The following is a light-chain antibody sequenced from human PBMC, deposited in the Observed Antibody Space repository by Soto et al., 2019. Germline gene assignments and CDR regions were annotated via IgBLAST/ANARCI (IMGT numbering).Light chain of an antibody. CDR1: QSVSNNY. Sequence: EIVLTKSPGTLSLSPGERATLSCRASQSVSNNYLAWYQQKPGQAPRLLIYGASNRATGIPDRFSGSGSGTDFTLTIIRLEPEDFAVYYCLPYGSSGTFGQGTKVDIK. V-gene: IGKV3-20*01. J-gene: IGKJ1*01. CDR2: GAS. CDR3: LPYGSSGT.